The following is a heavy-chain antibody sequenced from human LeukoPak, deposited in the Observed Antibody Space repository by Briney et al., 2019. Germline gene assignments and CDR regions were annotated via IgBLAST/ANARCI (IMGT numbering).Heavy chain of an antibody. V-gene: IGHV3-48*01. D-gene: IGHD5-12*01. Sequence: GGSLRLSCAASGFTFSSSYSMNWVRQAPGKGLEWVAHISLTTTTVSYADSVKGRFTMSRDNAKNSLFLQMNSLRAEDTAVYYCGRVNRDYDPLTLWGQGTLVTVSS. CDR1: GFTFSSSYS. CDR3: GRVNRDYDPLTL. J-gene: IGHJ4*02. CDR2: ISLTTTTV.